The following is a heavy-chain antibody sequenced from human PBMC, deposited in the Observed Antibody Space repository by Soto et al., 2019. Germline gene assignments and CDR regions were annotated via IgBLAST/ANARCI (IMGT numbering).Heavy chain of an antibody. D-gene: IGHD2-15*01. V-gene: IGHV3-21*01. CDR2: ISSSSYI. CDR1: GFTFSSYS. CDR3: ARDSPYCSGGSCYRRPDY. Sequence: PGGPLRLSCAASGFTFSSYSMNWVRQAPGKGLEWVSSISSSSYIYYADSVKGRFTISRDNAKNSLYLQMNSLRAEDTAVYYCARDSPYCSGGSCYRRPDYWGQGTLVTVSS. J-gene: IGHJ4*02.